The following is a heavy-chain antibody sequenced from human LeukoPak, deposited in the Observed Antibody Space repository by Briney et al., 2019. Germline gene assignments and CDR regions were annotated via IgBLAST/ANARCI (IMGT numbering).Heavy chain of an antibody. CDR2: IRSKTFGGTT. CDR3: TRYGGRIGY. V-gene: IGHV3-49*03. CDR1: GFTFGTYA. Sequence: PGGSLRLSCTSSGFTFGTYAVSWFRQAPGKGLEWVAFIRSKTFGGTTEYAASVKGRFTISRDYSKSIAYLQMNSVKREATAFCCGTRYGGRIGYWGQGTLVSVS. D-gene: IGHD1-14*01. J-gene: IGHJ4*02.